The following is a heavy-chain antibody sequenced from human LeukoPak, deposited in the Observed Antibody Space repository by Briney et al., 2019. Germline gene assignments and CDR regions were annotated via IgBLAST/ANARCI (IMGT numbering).Heavy chain of an antibody. CDR3: ARGSLRGYSYGPFDY. CDR2: VYYSGST. Sequence: SETLSLTCAVSGGSISPYYWSWIRQPPGKGLEWIGYVYYSGSTSYNPSLQSRVTISVDTSKNQFSLKLSSVTAADTAVYYCARGSLRGYSYGPFDYWGQGTLVTVSS. D-gene: IGHD5-18*01. V-gene: IGHV4-59*01. CDR1: GGSISPYY. J-gene: IGHJ4*02.